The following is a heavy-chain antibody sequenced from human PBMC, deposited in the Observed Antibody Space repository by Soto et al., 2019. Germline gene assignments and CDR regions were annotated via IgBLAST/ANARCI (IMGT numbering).Heavy chain of an antibody. V-gene: IGHV3-15*01. CDR2: IKSKTAGETT. J-gene: IGHJ3*02. CDR3: STEWWSGTSFNALDI. CDR1: GFSFSYAW. D-gene: IGHD3-3*01. Sequence: EVHLVESGGGLVKPGGSLRLSCVASGFSFSYAWMSWVRQAPGKGLEWVGGIKSKTAGETTEYAAPGQGRFTISRHDSNNTLELQMNSLKTEDTAVYYCSTEWWSGTSFNALDICCQGTVVTVSS.